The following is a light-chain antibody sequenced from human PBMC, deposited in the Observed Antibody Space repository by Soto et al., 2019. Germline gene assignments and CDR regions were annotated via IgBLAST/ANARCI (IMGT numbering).Light chain of an antibody. V-gene: IGLV1-44*01. CDR1: NSNIGSNT. Sequence: QSVLTQPPSASGTPGQRVTITCSGSNSNIGSNTVNWYQHLPGTAPKLLIYTNNTRPSGVPDRFSGSKSGTSSSLAISGLRSEDEADYYCAAWDDSLSGWVFGGGTKLTVL. CDR2: TNN. CDR3: AAWDDSLSGWV. J-gene: IGLJ3*02.